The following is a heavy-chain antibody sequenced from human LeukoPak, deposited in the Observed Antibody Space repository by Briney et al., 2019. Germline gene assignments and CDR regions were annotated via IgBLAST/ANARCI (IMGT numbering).Heavy chain of an antibody. CDR3: ASGPYCTNGVCYGSNWFDP. Sequence: PGRSLRLSCAASGFTFSGYAMHWVRQAPGKGLEWVAVISYDGSNKYHADSVKGRFTVSRDNSKNTLYLQLNSLRAEDTAVYYCASGPYCTNGVCYGSNWFDPWGQGTLVTVFS. D-gene: IGHD2-8*01. CDR2: ISYDGSNK. CDR1: GFTFSGYA. J-gene: IGHJ5*02. V-gene: IGHV3-30-3*01.